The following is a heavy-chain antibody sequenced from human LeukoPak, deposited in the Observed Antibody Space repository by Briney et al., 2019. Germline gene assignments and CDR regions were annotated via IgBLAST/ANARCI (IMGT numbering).Heavy chain of an antibody. D-gene: IGHD3-16*01. CDR3: ARGATFQRQALAY. V-gene: IGHV1-8*01. CDR2: INPNSYNK. Sequence: ASVKVSCKASGYIFTEYDINWVRQAAGQGPELMGWINPNSYNKAYTGKFQGRLTMTTNTSTTTVYTELSSLRSEDTAIYYCARGATFQRQALAYWGQGTLVIVSS. J-gene: IGHJ4*02. CDR1: GYIFTEYD.